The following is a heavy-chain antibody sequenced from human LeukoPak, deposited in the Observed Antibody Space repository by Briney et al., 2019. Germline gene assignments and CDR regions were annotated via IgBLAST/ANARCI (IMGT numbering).Heavy chain of an antibody. CDR3: ASSHPYCSGGSCYVDAFDI. CDR2: IKQDGSEK. CDR1: GFTFSSYW. Sequence: PGGSLRLSCAASGFTFSSYWMSWVRQAPGKGLEWVANIKQDGSEKYYVDSVKGRFTISRDNAKSSLYLQMNSLRAEDTAVYYCASSHPYCSGGSCYVDAFDIWGQGTMVTVSS. D-gene: IGHD2-15*01. V-gene: IGHV3-7*01. J-gene: IGHJ3*02.